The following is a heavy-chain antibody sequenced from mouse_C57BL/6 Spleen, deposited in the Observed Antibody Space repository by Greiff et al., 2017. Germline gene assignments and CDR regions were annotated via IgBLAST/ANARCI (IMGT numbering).Heavy chain of an antibody. CDR3: ARSNYYGSSYGYFDV. V-gene: IGHV1-19*01. Sequence: EVQLQESGPVLVKPGASVKMSCKASGYTFTDYYMNWVKQSHGKSLEWIGVINPYNGGTSYNQTFKGKATLTVAKSSSTAYMELNSLTSEASAVYYCARSNYYGSSYGYFDVWGTGTTVTVSS. J-gene: IGHJ1*03. D-gene: IGHD1-1*01. CDR2: INPYNGGT. CDR1: GYTFTDYY.